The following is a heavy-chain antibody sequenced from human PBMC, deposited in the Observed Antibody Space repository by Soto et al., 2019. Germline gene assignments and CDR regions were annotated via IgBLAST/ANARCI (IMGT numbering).Heavy chain of an antibody. J-gene: IGHJ6*03. V-gene: IGHV4-59*01. CDR3: ARAREYVYYYYYMDV. D-gene: IGHD3-16*01. CDR2: IYYSGST. Sequence: SETLSLTCTVSGGSISSYYWYWIRQPPGKGLEWIGYIYYSGSTNYNPSLKSRVTISEDTSKNQFSLKLSSVTAADTAVYYCARAREYVYYYYYMDVWGKGTTVTVSS. CDR1: GGSISSYY.